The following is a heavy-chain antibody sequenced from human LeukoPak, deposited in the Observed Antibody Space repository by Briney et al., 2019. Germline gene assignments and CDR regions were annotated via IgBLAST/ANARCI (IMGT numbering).Heavy chain of an antibody. CDR2: IYYSGTT. V-gene: IGHV4-30-4*01. CDR3: ARGPGYAGHHYNFDY. CDR1: GDSISSGDYY. Sequence: PSETLSLTCTVSGDSISSGDYYWSWIRQPPGKGLEWIGNIYYSGTTYYNPSLRSRVTISIDTSKNQFSLKVTSVTAADTAVYYCARGPGYAGHHYNFDYWGQGSLVTVSS. D-gene: IGHD2-2*01. J-gene: IGHJ4*02.